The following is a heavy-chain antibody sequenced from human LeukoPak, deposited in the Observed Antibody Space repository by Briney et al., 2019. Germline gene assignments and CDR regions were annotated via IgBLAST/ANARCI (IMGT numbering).Heavy chain of an antibody. Sequence: SETLSLTCAVSGGSISSSNWWSWVRQPSGKGLEWIGSIYYSGSTYYNPSLKSRVTISVDTSKNQFSLKLSSVTAADTAVYYCARLPTVTFFDYWGQGTLVTVSS. J-gene: IGHJ4*02. V-gene: IGHV4-39*01. CDR2: IYYSGST. CDR3: ARLPTVTFFDY. CDR1: GGSISSSNW. D-gene: IGHD4-17*01.